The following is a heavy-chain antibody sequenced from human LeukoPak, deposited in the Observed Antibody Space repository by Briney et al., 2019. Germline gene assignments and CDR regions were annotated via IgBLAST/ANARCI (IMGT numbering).Heavy chain of an antibody. CDR1: GFTISDYW. Sequence: GGSLRLSCAASGFTISDYWMSWVRQAPGKGLEWVANIKEDGSETNYVDSAKGRFTISRDSAKNSLYLQLNSLRTEDTAVYYCARGALDNWGQGTLVTVSS. CDR2: IKEDGSET. CDR3: ARGALDN. V-gene: IGHV3-7*01. J-gene: IGHJ4*02.